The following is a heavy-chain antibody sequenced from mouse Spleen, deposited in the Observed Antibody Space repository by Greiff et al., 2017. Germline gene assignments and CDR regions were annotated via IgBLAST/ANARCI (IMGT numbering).Heavy chain of an antibody. CDR3: TTEPLGQDYFDY. J-gene: IGHJ2*02. D-gene: IGHD3-3*01. CDR2: FDPETGGT. CDR1: GYTFSDYE. Sequence: VQLQQSGAELVRPGASVTLSCKASGYTFSDYEIHWVKQTPVHGLEWIGGFDPETGGTAYNQKFKVKAILTADKSSSTAYMELRSLTSEDSAAYYCTTEPLGQDYFDYWGQGTSLTGSS. V-gene: IGHV1-15*01.